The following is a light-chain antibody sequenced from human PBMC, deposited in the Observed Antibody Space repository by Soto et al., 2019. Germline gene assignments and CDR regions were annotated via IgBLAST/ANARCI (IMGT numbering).Light chain of an antibody. CDR3: QQYGSSPTT. J-gene: IGKJ5*01. V-gene: IGKV3-20*01. CDR2: GAS. Sequence: EIVLTQSPGTLSLSPVEIATLSFMASRSVSSSYLAWYQQKPGQAPRLLICGASSRATGIPDRFSGSGSGTDFTLTISRLEPEDFAVYYCQQYGSSPTTFGQGTRLEIK. CDR1: RSVSSSY.